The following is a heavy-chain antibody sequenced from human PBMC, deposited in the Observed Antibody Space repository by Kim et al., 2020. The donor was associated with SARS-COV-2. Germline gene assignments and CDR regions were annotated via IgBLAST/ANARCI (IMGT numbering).Heavy chain of an antibody. CDR3: ARVSGGSLPPDYYYGMDV. V-gene: IGHV1-2*06. CDR2: INPNSGGT. J-gene: IGHJ6*02. D-gene: IGHD2-15*01. CDR1: GYTFTGYY. Sequence: ASVKVSCKASGYTFTGYYMHWVRQAPGQGLEWMGRINPNSGGTNYAQKFQGRVTMTRDTSISTAYMELSRLRSDDTAVYYCARVSGGSLPPDYYYGMDVWGQGTTVTVSS.